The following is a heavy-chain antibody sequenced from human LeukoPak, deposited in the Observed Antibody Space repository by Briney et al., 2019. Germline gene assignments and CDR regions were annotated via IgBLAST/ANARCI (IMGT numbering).Heavy chain of an antibody. CDR1: GGSISSSNW. CDR3: ARETPYCSSTSCYRNFDY. Sequence: SETLSLTCAVSGGSISSSNWWTWVRQPPGKGLEWIGVIYHSGSTNYNPSLKSRVTISVDKSKNQFSLKLSSVTAADTAVYYCARETPYCSSTSCYRNFDYWGQGTLVTVSS. CDR2: IYHSGST. J-gene: IGHJ4*02. D-gene: IGHD2-2*01. V-gene: IGHV4-4*02.